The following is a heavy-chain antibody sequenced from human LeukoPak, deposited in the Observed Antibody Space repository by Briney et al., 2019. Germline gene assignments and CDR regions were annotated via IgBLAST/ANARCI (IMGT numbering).Heavy chain of an antibody. CDR3: AREGYSYGYPTWMDV. J-gene: IGHJ6*04. CDR1: GYTFTSYY. CDR2: INPSGGST. V-gene: IGHV1-46*01. D-gene: IGHD5-18*01. Sequence: GASVKVSCKASGYTFTSYYMHWVRQAPGQGLEGMGIINPSGGSTSYAQKFQGRVTMTRDTSTSTVYMELSSLRSEDTAVYYCAREGYSYGYPTWMDVWGKGTTVTISS.